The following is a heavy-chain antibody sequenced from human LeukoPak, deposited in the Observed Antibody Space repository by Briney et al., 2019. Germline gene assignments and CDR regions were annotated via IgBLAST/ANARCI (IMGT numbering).Heavy chain of an antibody. Sequence: PSETLSLTCSVSGDSISTSSYYWGWIRQPPGKGLEWIGTIYYSGSTYYNPSLTSRVTISVDTSKNQFSLKLTSVTAADTAVYYCARVDANWFDPWGQGTLVTVSS. D-gene: IGHD5-24*01. CDR3: ARVDANWFDP. V-gene: IGHV4-39*01. CDR2: IYYSGST. CDR1: GDSISTSSYY. J-gene: IGHJ5*02.